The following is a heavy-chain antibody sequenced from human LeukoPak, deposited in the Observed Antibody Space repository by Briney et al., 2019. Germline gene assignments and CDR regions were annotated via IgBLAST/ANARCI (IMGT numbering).Heavy chain of an antibody. J-gene: IGHJ4*02. CDR2: IHYSGST. D-gene: IGHD4-11*01. CDR1: GGSISSSNYY. V-gene: IGHV4-39*07. Sequence: PSETLSLTCTVSGGSISSSNYYWGWIRQPPGKGLEWIGSIHYSGSTYYNPSLKSRVTVSVDTSKNQFSLKLSSVTAADTAVYYCARDRTTNFDYWGQGTLVTVSS. CDR3: ARDRTTNFDY.